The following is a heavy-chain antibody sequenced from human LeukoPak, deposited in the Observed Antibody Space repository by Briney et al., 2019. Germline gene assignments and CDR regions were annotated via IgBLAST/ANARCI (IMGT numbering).Heavy chain of an antibody. D-gene: IGHD5-18*01. CDR2: ISSSSSTI. Sequence: GGSLRLSCAASGFTFSSYSMDWVRQAPGKGLEWVSYISSSSSTIYYADSVKGRFTISRDNAKNSLYLQMNRLRDEDTAVYYCARSRIHWLGFDPWGQGTLVTVSS. J-gene: IGHJ5*02. CDR1: GFTFSSYS. V-gene: IGHV3-48*02. CDR3: ARSRIHWLGFDP.